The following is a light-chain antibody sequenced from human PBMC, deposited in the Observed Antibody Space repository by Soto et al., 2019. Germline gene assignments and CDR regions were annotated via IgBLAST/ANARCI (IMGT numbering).Light chain of an antibody. CDR1: QSVSYN. J-gene: IGKJ4*01. CDR2: GAF. V-gene: IGKV3-15*01. CDR3: QQYKNWPPLT. Sequence: EIVMTQSPATLSVSPGERATLSCRASQSVSYNLAWYQQKPGQGPRLLIYGAFTRATGIPARFSGSGSGTEFTLTLSSLQSEDFGVYYCQQYKNWPPLTFGGGTKVEIK.